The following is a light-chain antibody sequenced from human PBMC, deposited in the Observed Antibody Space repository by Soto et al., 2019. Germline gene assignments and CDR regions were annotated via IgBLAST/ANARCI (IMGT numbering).Light chain of an antibody. CDR2: SHN. Sequence: QSVLTQPPSVSGAPGQRVTISCTGSTSNIGAGYYVHWYQQLPGAAPTLLISSHNNRPSGVPDRFFGSKSGTSASLTIIGLQAEDEADYYCQSYDIALSASGVFGGGTKVTVL. V-gene: IGLV1-40*01. CDR3: QSYDIALSASGV. J-gene: IGLJ3*02. CDR1: TSNIGAGYY.